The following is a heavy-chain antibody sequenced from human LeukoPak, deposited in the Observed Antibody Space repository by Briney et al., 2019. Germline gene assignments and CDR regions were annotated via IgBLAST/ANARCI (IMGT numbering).Heavy chain of an antibody. CDR1: GGSISSGSYY. CDR3: ARDRGGYCGGDCYPNWYDP. Sequence: PSQTLSLTCTVSGGSISSGSYYWGWIRQPAGTGREWLGRIYTSGSTNYNPSLKSRVTMSVDTSKNQFSLKLSSVTAADTAVYYCARDRGGYCGGDCYPNWYDPWGQGTLVTVSS. V-gene: IGHV4-61*02. J-gene: IGHJ5*02. CDR2: IYTSGST. D-gene: IGHD2-21*02.